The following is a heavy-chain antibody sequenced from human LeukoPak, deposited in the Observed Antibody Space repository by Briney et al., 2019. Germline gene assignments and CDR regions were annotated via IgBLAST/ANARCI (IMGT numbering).Heavy chain of an antibody. CDR3: AKDRYYGDSKGMRYYYYGMDV. V-gene: IGHV3-43*01. CDR2: ISWDGGST. J-gene: IGHJ6*02. CDR1: GFTFGDYT. Sequence: GGSLRLSCAASGFTFGDYTMHWVRQAPGKGLEWVSLISWDGGSTYYADSVKGRFTISRDNSKNSLYLQMNSLRTEDTALYYCAKDRYYGDSKGMRYYYYGMDVWGQGTTVTVSS. D-gene: IGHD4-17*01.